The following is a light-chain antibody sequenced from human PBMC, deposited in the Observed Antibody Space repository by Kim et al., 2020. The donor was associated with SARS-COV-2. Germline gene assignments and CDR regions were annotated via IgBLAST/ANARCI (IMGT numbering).Light chain of an antibody. CDR2: QDS. CDR1: NLGDTY. Sequence: SYELTQPPSVSVSPGQTASITCSGDNLGDTYVCWYQQKPGQSPVLVIYQDSKRPSGIPERFSGSNSGNTVTLTISGTQAMDEADYYCQAWDSTPNSVFGG. CDR3: QAWDSTPNSV. V-gene: IGLV3-1*01. J-gene: IGLJ3*02.